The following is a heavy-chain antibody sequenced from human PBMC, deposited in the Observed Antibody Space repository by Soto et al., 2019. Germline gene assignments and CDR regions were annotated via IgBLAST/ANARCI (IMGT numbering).Heavy chain of an antibody. D-gene: IGHD5-12*01. CDR1: GYSFTSQY. V-gene: IGHV1-46*03. CDR2: INPNGGST. J-gene: IGHJ3*02. CDR3: ARGRGLRRGGGGTEPLDI. Sequence: QVQLVQSGAEVEKPGASVKISCKASGYSFTSQYVHWVRQAPGQGLEGMGIINPNGGSTTYAQKFQGRVTMARETSTGTAQMGVSGLTSGDTAVYYGARGRGLRRGGGGTEPLDIWGQGTMVTVAS.